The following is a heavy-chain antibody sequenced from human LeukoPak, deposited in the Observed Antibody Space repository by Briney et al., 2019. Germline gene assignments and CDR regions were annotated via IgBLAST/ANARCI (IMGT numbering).Heavy chain of an antibody. Sequence: ASVKVSCKASGYTFNTYGITWVRQAPGQGLEWLGWINPNSGGTNYARKFQGRVTMTRDTSISTAYMDLSSLRSDDTAVYYCARGGISTVVTVDYYMDVWGKGTTVTISS. CDR3: ARGGISTVVTVDYYMDV. CDR1: GYTFNTYG. D-gene: IGHD4-23*01. CDR2: INPNSGGT. V-gene: IGHV1-2*02. J-gene: IGHJ6*03.